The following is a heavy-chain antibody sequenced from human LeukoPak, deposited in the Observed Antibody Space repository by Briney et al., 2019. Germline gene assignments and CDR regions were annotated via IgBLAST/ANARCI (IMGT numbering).Heavy chain of an antibody. V-gene: IGHV4-39*01. CDR1: GVSISGSSYY. CDR3: ASGYNWKH. CDR2: FYYTGNT. D-gene: IGHD1-20*01. Sequence: SETLSLTCTVSGVSISGSSYYWGWIRQPPGKGLEWIGNFYYTGNTNYNPSLKSRVTISADMSKNQFSLKVNSVTAADTAVYYCASGYNWKHWGQGTLVTVSS. J-gene: IGHJ4*02.